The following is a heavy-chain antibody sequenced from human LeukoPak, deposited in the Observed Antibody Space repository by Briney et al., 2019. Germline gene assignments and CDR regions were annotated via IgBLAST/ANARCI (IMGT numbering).Heavy chain of an antibody. V-gene: IGHV5-51*01. D-gene: IGHD2-2*01. CDR1: GYSFTSYW. CDR2: IYPGDSDT. CDR3: ARLQWGSSTSLGAFDI. Sequence: GESLKISCKGSGYSFTSYWIGWVRQMPGKGLEWMGIIYPGDSDTRYSPSFQGQVTISADKSISTAYLQWSSLKASDTATYYCARLQWGSSTSLGAFDIWGQGTMVTVSS. J-gene: IGHJ3*02.